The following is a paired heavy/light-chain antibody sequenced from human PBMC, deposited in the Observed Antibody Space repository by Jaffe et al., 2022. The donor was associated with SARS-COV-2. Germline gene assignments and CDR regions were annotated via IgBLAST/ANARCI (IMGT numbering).Heavy chain of an antibody. CDR1: GFTLSDAW. J-gene: IGHJ4*02. CDR2: IKSKTDGGTT. CDR3: TTVSSVSVDY. V-gene: IGHV3-15*01. D-gene: IGHD3-22*01. Sequence: EVQLVESGGGLVERGGSLRLTCAASGFTLSDAWMSWVRQAPGKGLEWVGRIKSKTDGGTTDYDAPVKGRFTISRDDSKNTLYLQMDSLKIEDTAVYYCTTVSSVSVDYWGLGTLVTVSS.
Light chain of an antibody. V-gene: IGKV1-17*01. CDR2: AAS. J-gene: IGKJ1*01. CDR3: LQHNSYPRT. CDR1: QGIRND. Sequence: DIQMTQSPSSLCASVGDRVTITCRASQGIRNDLGWYQQKPGKAPKRLIYAASSLQSGVPSRFSGSGSGTEFTLTISSLQPEDFATYYCLQHNSYPRTFGQGTKVEIK.